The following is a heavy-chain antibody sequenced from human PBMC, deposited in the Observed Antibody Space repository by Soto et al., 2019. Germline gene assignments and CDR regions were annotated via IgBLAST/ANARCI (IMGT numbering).Heavy chain of an antibody. J-gene: IGHJ4*02. V-gene: IGHV4-39*01. CDR2: FYYSEST. Sequence: SETLSLTCAVTGGSISSSSFYWGWIRQPPGKGLEWIGSFYYSESTYYNPSLKSRVIISVDTSKNQFSLKLSSVTAADTAVYYCATITIFGVVPNYFDYWGQGTLVTVSS. CDR3: ATITIFGVVPNYFDY. D-gene: IGHD3-3*01. CDR1: GGSISSSSFY.